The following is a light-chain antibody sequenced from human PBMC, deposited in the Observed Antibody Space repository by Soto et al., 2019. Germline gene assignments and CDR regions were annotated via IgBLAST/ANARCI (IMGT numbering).Light chain of an antibody. V-gene: IGKV3-20*01. Sequence: EIVLTQSPSTLSLSPGERATLSCRASQSINRYLAWYQQKPGQAPRLLISGASRRATGIPDRFSGAGSGTDFTLTISRLEPEDFALYYCQQHDILPITFGQGTRLEIK. J-gene: IGKJ5*01. CDR3: QQHDILPIT. CDR2: GAS. CDR1: QSINRY.